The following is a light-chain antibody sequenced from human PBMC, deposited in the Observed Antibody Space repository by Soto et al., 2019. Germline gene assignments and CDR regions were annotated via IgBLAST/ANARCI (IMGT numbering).Light chain of an antibody. Sequence: EIVLTQSPGTLSLSPGERATLSCRAIQSFSSIYLAWYQQKPGQAPRLLIYAASSRATGIPARFSGGGSGTDFTLTIDILEPEDFAIYYCQQRSNWPPITFGQGTRLEIK. CDR2: AAS. CDR3: QQRSNWPPIT. CDR1: QSFSSIY. J-gene: IGKJ5*01. V-gene: IGKV3D-20*02.